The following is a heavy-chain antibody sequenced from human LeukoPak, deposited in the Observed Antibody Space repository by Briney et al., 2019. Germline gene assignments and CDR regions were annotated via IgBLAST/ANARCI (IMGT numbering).Heavy chain of an antibody. V-gene: IGHV3-30*02. CDR1: GFTFSSYG. CDR2: IRYDGSNK. CDR3: AKANPYSSSWYTSGY. J-gene: IGHJ4*02. Sequence: GGSLRLSCAASGFTFSSYGMHWVRQAPGKGLEWVAFIRYDGSNKYYADSVKGRFTISRDNSKNTLYLQMNSLRAEDTAVYYCAKANPYSSSWYTSGYWGQGTLVTVSS. D-gene: IGHD6-13*01.